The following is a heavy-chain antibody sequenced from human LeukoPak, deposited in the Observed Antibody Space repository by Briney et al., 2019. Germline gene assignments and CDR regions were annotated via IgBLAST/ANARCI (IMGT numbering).Heavy chain of an antibody. J-gene: IGHJ6*02. CDR1: GFTFSSYW. CDR3: ARDEYRLGSYYYGMDV. V-gene: IGHV3-7*01. Sequence: GGSLRLSCAASGFTFSSYWMTWVRQAPGKGLEWVANINRDGSQKYYVDSVKGRFTISRDNAQNSLYLHMNGLRAEDTAVYYCARDEYRLGSYYYGMDVWGQGTTVTVSS. CDR2: INRDGSQK. D-gene: IGHD3-10*01.